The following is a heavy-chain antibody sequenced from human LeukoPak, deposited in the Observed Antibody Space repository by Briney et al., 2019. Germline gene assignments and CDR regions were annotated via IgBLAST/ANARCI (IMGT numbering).Heavy chain of an antibody. V-gene: IGHV3-30*03. CDR2: ISLDGFDQ. J-gene: IGHJ3*02. D-gene: IGHD3-10*01. CDR1: GFTFSNYG. Sequence: GGSLRLSCAASGFTFSNYGMHWVRQAPGKGLEWVAVISLDGFDQYYGDSVKGRFTISRENAKNSFYLQMNSLRAGDTAVYFCTRRMRGLGSYSDAFDIWGQGTMVTVSS. CDR3: TRRMRGLGSYSDAFDI.